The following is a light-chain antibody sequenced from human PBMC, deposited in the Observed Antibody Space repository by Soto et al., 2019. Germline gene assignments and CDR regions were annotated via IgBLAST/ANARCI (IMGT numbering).Light chain of an antibody. CDR1: QSIDTY. CDR3: QQYSTFST. Sequence: EIQMTQSPSTLSASVGDRVSITCRASQSIDTYLAWYQQKPGKAPKVLMYDVSNLESGVPSRFSGSGSGTEFTLTISSLQPDDFANYYCQQYSTFSTFGQGTKLEIK. J-gene: IGKJ2*01. CDR2: DVS. V-gene: IGKV1-5*01.